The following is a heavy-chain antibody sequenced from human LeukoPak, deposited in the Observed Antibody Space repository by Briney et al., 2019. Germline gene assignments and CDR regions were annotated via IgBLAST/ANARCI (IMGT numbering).Heavy chain of an antibody. CDR1: GFTFGDYA. Sequence: GGSLRLSCTASGFTFGDYAMSWVRQAPGKGLEWVGFIRSKAYGGTTEYAASVKGRFTISRDDSKSIAYLQMNSLKTEDTAVYYCTRADSSCYDSSGYPLGFDYWGQGTLVTVSS. J-gene: IGHJ4*02. D-gene: IGHD3-22*01. V-gene: IGHV3-49*04. CDR3: TRADSSCYDSSGYPLGFDY. CDR2: IRSKAYGGTT.